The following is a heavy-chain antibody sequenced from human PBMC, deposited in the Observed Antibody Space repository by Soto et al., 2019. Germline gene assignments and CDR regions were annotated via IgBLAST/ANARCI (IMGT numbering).Heavy chain of an antibody. CDR3: AKGDSSSSTEYYFDY. V-gene: IGHV3-23*01. Sequence: GGSLRLSCAASGFTFSSYAMSWVRQAPGKGVEWVSAISGSGGSTYYADSVKGRFTISRDNSKNTLYLQMNSLRAEDTAVYYCAKGDSSSSTEYYFDYWGQGTLVTVSS. D-gene: IGHD6-6*01. J-gene: IGHJ4*02. CDR2: ISGSGGST. CDR1: GFTFSSYA.